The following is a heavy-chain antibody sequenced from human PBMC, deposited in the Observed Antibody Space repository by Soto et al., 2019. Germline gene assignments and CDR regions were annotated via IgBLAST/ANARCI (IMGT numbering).Heavy chain of an antibody. J-gene: IGHJ5*02. Sequence: GESLKISCKASGYSFTSYWIAWVRQVPGKGLEWMGIIYPGDSDTRYSPSFQGQVTISADKSISTAYLQWSSLTASDTAIYYCWRQGIIQNRRKRFDPGGKGPRVAASS. CDR1: GYSFTSYW. CDR2: IYPGDSDT. V-gene: IGHV5-51*01. CDR3: WRQGIIQNRRKRFDP. D-gene: IGHD3-10*01.